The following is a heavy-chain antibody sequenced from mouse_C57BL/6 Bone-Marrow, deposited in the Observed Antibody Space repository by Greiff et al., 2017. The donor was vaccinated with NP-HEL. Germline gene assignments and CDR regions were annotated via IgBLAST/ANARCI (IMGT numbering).Heavy chain of an antibody. Sequence: QVQLQQPGAELVKPGASVKLSCKASGYTFTSYWMHWVKQRPGQGLEWIGMIHPNSGSTNYNAKFKSKATLTVDKSSSTAYMQLISLTSEVSAVYYCARTGPYYFDYWGQGTTLTVSS. V-gene: IGHV1-64*01. CDR2: IHPNSGST. CDR1: GYTFTSYW. J-gene: IGHJ2*01. CDR3: ARTGPYYFDY. D-gene: IGHD4-1*01.